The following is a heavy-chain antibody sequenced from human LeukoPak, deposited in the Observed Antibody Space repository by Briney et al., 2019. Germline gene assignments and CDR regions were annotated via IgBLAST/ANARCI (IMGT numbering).Heavy chain of an antibody. V-gene: IGHV3-23*01. D-gene: IGHD3-10*01. CDR1: GFTFSSYA. J-gene: IGHJ3*02. Sequence: PGGSLRLSCAAYGFTFSSYAMSWVRQAPGKGLEWVSAISGSGGSTYYADSVKGRFTISRDNSKNTLYLQMNSLRAEDTAVYYCARPESITMVRGVRYAFDIWGQGTMVTVSS. CDR2: ISGSGGST. CDR3: ARPESITMVRGVRYAFDI.